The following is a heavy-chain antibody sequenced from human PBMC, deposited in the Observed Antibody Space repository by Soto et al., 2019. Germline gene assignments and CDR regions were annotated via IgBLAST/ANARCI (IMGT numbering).Heavy chain of an antibody. CDR3: ARDHQYSSSSPKHYYYYYCMDV. V-gene: IGHV3-33*01. D-gene: IGHD6-6*01. J-gene: IGHJ6*02. Sequence: PGGSLRLSCAASGFTFSSYGMHWVRQAPGKGLEWVAVIWYDGSNKYYADSVKGRFTISRDNSKNTLYLQMNSLRPEDTAVYYCARDHQYSSSSPKHYYYYYCMDVWGQGTMVTVSS. CDR1: GFTFSSYG. CDR2: IWYDGSNK.